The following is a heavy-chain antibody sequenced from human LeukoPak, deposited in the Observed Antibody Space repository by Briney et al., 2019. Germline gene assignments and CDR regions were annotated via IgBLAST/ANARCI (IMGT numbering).Heavy chain of an antibody. J-gene: IGHJ3*02. D-gene: IGHD3-22*01. V-gene: IGHV1-46*01. CDR3: ARDVIDYYDSSGDAFDI. Sequence: GASVKVSCKASGYTFTGYYMHWVRQAPGQGLEWMGIINPSGGSTSYAQKFQGRVTMTRDTSTSTVYMELSSLRSEDTAVYYCARDVIDYYDSSGDAFDIWGQGTMVTVSS. CDR1: GYTFTGYY. CDR2: INPSGGST.